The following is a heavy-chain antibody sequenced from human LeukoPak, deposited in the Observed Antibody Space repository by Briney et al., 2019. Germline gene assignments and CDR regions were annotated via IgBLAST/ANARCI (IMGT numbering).Heavy chain of an antibody. Sequence: GGSLRLSCAASGFTFRSYSMNWVRQAPGKGLEWVSSISSSSSYIYYADSVKGRFTISRDNAKNSLYLQMNSLRAEDTAVYYCAAHYSSSWYYFDYWGQGTLVTVSS. V-gene: IGHV3-21*01. CDR1: GFTFRSYS. J-gene: IGHJ4*02. CDR3: AAHYSSSWYYFDY. CDR2: ISSSSSYI. D-gene: IGHD6-13*01.